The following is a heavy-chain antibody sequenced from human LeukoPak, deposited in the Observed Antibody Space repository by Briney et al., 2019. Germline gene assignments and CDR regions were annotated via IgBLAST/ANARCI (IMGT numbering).Heavy chain of an antibody. Sequence: SQTLSLTCAVSGGSISSGGYSWSWIRQPPGKGLEWIGYIYHSGSTYYNPSLKSRVTISVDRSKNQFSLKLSSVTAADTAVYYCARERGSQPGSPLLVWGQGTLVTVSS. V-gene: IGHV4-30-2*01. CDR1: GGSISSGGYS. CDR3: ARERGSQPGSPLLV. CDR2: IYHSGST. D-gene: IGHD2-15*01. J-gene: IGHJ4*02.